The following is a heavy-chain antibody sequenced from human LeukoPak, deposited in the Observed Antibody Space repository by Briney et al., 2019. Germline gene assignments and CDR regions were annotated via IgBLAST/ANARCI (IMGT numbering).Heavy chain of an antibody. Sequence: SETLSLTCTVSGGSLSSYFWSWIRQPPGKGLEWIGEINHSGSTNYNPSLKSRVTISVDTSKNQFSLKLSSVTAADTAVYYCARPRGRDVFDYWGQGTLVTVSS. J-gene: IGHJ4*02. CDR1: GGSLSSYF. CDR3: ARPRGRDVFDY. D-gene: IGHD3-10*01. CDR2: INHSGST. V-gene: IGHV4-34*01.